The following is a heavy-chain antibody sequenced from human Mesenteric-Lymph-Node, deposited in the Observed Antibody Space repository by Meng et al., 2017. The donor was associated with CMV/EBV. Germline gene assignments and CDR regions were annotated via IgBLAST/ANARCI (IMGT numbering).Heavy chain of an antibody. Sequence: GESLKISCAASGFTFSSYSMNWVRQAPGKGLEWVSYISSSSSTIYYADSVKGRFTISRDKAKNSLYLQMNSLRAEDTAVYYCVSGYCSSTSCYNRYYYYGMDVWGQGTTVTVSS. D-gene: IGHD2-2*02. V-gene: IGHV3-48*01. CDR2: ISSSSSTI. CDR3: VSGYCSSTSCYNRYYYYGMDV. CDR1: GFTFSSYS. J-gene: IGHJ6*02.